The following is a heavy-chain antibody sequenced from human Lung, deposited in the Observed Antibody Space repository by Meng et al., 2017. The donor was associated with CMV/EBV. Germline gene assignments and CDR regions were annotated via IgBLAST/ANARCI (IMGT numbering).Heavy chain of an antibody. CDR3: AKSSDNGWSS. CDR2: VNPISDDT. J-gene: IGHJ4*01. CDR1: GYSFSGFY. V-gene: IGHV1-2*06. D-gene: IGHD6-19*01. Sequence: VQLVQSRAEVKRPGASAKISCQASGYSFSGFYLNWARQAPGHGLEWLGRVNPISDDTHLAQKFEGRITVTRGATINTAFMELTRLRPDDTAVYYCAKSSDNGWSSWGPGTLVTVSS.